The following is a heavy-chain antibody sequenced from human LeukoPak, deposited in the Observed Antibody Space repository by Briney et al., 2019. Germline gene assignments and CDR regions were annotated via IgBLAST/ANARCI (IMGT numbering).Heavy chain of an antibody. D-gene: IGHD6-13*01. CDR2: IYHSGST. V-gene: IGHV4-30-2*01. Sequence: PSETLSLTCAVSGCSISSGGYSWSWIRQLPGKGLEWIGYIYHSGSTYYNPSLKSRVTISVDRSKNQFSLKLSSVTAADTAVYYCARLVAATGNFDYWGQGTLVTVSS. J-gene: IGHJ4*02. CDR1: GCSISSGGYS. CDR3: ARLVAATGNFDY.